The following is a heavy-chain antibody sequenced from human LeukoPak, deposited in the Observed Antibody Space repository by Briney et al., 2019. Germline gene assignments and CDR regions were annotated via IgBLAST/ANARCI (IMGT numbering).Heavy chain of an antibody. Sequence: GGSLRLSCAASGFTFSSYSMNWVCQAPGKGLEWVSSISSSSSYIYYADSVKGRFTISRDNAKNSLYLQMNSLRAEDTAVYYCARDFKTRGYSDYWGQGTLVTVSS. D-gene: IGHD5-18*01. V-gene: IGHV3-21*01. J-gene: IGHJ4*02. CDR2: ISSSSSYI. CDR3: ARDFKTRGYSDY. CDR1: GFTFSSYS.